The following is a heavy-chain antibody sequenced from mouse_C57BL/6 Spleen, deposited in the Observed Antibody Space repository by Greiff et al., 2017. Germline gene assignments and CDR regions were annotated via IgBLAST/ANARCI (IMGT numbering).Heavy chain of an antibody. D-gene: IGHD2-2*01. Sequence: EVHLVESEGGLVQPGSSMKLSCTASGFTFSDYYMAWVRQVPEKGLEWVANINYDGSSTYYLDSLKSRFIISRDNAKNILYLQMSSLKSEDTATYYCARDGYDVGYWYFDVWGTGTTVTVSS. CDR2: INYDGSST. CDR1: GFTFSDYY. CDR3: ARDGYDVGYWYFDV. V-gene: IGHV5-16*01. J-gene: IGHJ1*03.